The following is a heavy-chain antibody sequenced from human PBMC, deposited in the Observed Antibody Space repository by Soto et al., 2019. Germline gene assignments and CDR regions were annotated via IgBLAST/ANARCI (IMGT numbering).Heavy chain of an antibody. Sequence: QVQLVQSGAEVKKPGASVKVSCKASGGTFSSYAISWVRQAPGQGLEWMGGIIPIFGTANSAQKFQGRVTITADESTSTAYMELSSLRSEDTAVYYCASEAPGYSYGYWFDPWGQGTLVTVSS. CDR3: ASEAPGYSYGYWFDP. D-gene: IGHD5-18*01. CDR1: GGTFSSYA. V-gene: IGHV1-69*01. J-gene: IGHJ5*02. CDR2: IIPIFGTA.